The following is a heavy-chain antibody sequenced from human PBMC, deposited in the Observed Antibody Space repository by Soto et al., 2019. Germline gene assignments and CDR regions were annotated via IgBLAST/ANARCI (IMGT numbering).Heavy chain of an antibody. D-gene: IGHD3-10*01. CDR3: VGGQYYFDY. J-gene: IGHJ4*02. CDR2: ISYDGSDK. Sequence: QVQLVESGGGVVQPGRSLRLSCAASGFPFTSYGMHWVREGPDKGLEWVAIISYDGSDKYYADSVKGLFTISRDNSKNTLYLHMNSLRPEDTALYYCVGGQYYFDYRGQGTLVIVSS. V-gene: IGHV3-30*03. CDR1: GFPFTSYG.